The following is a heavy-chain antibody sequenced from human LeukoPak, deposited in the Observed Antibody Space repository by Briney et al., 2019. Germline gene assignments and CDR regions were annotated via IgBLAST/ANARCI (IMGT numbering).Heavy chain of an antibody. J-gene: IGHJ4*02. CDR2: ISGSGGST. Sequence: GGSLRLSCAASGFTFSSYAMSWVRQAPEKGLEWVSTISGSGGSTYYTDSVRGRFTISRDNSKNTLYLQMNSLRAEDTAVYYCAKVLRWPSSFDYWGQGTLVTVSS. D-gene: IGHD4-23*01. V-gene: IGHV3-23*01. CDR3: AKVLRWPSSFDY. CDR1: GFTFSSYA.